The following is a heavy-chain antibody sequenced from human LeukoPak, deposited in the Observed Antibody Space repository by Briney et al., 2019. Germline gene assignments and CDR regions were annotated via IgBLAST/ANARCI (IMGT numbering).Heavy chain of an antibody. J-gene: IGHJ6*02. CDR2: ISSSSSTI. CDR3: ARDRMTTVSYYYYGMDV. CDR1: GFTFSSYS. V-gene: IGHV3-48*02. D-gene: IGHD4-17*01. Sequence: GGSLGLSCAASGFTFSSYSMNWVRQAPGKGLEWVSYISSSSSTIYYADSVKGRFTISRDNAKNSLYLQMNSLRDEDTAVYYCARDRMTTVSYYYYGMDVWGQGTTVTVSS.